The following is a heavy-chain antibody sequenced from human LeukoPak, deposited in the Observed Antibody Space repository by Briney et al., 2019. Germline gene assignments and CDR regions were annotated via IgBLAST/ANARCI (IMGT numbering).Heavy chain of an antibody. D-gene: IGHD3-22*01. J-gene: IGHJ4*02. Sequence: ASVKVSCKASGYTFTSYGIGWVRQAPGQGLEWMGWISAYNGNTNYAQKLQGRVTMTTDTSTSTAYMELRSLRSDDTAVYYCARAVTALYYYDSSGYYNYWGQGTLVTVSS. CDR2: ISAYNGNT. V-gene: IGHV1-18*01. CDR3: ARAVTALYYYDSSGYYNY. CDR1: GYTFTSYG.